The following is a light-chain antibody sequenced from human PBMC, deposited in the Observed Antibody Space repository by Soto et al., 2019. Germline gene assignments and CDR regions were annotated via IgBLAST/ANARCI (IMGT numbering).Light chain of an antibody. CDR3: CSYAGDLAL. CDR1: SSDVGGYDF. Sequence: ALTQPRSVSGSPGQSVTISCTGTSSDVGGYDFVSWYQQHPGKAPKLMISDVSKRPSGVPDRFSGSKSGNTASLTISGLQAEDEADYYCCSYAGDLALFGGGTKVTVL. CDR2: DVS. V-gene: IGLV2-11*01. J-gene: IGLJ2*01.